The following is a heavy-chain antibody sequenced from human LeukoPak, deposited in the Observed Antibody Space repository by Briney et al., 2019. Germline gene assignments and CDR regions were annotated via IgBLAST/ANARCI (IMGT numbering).Heavy chain of an antibody. V-gene: IGHV3-21*01. D-gene: IGHD5-18*01. CDR3: ARVANIAVVHAFDI. Sequence: PGGSLRLSCAASGFTFSSYSMNWVRQAPGKGLEWVSSISSTSSYIYYADSVKGQFTISRDNAKNSLYLQMNSLRAEDTAVYYCARVANIAVVHAFDIWGQGTMVTVSS. CDR2: ISSTSSYI. J-gene: IGHJ3*02. CDR1: GFTFSSYS.